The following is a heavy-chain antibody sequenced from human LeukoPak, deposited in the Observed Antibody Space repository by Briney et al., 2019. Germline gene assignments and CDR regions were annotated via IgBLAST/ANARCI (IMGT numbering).Heavy chain of an antibody. CDR3: AKVRSAVVAAATNY. CDR2: ISGSGGST. J-gene: IGHJ4*02. V-gene: IGHV3-23*01. D-gene: IGHD2-15*01. CDR1: GFTFSNYA. Sequence: GGSLRLSCAASGFTFSNYAMSWVRQAPGRGLEWVSVISGSGGSTYHADSVKGRFTISRDNSNNTLYLQMNSLRAEDTAIYYCAKVRSAVVAAATNYWGQGTLVTVSS.